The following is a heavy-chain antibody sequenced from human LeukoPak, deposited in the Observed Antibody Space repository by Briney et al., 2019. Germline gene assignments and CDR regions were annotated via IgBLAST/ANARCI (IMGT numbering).Heavy chain of an antibody. V-gene: IGHV3-48*03. Sequence: GSLRLSCAASGFAFSAYEMNWVRQAPGKGLEWVSYTAGSETTTHYADSVKGRFTIFRDNAKNSLYLQMNRLRAEDTALYYCTTLGYHLDSWGQGTLVTVSS. J-gene: IGHJ4*02. CDR2: TAGSETTT. D-gene: IGHD3-22*01. CDR1: GFAFSAYE. CDR3: TTLGYHLDS.